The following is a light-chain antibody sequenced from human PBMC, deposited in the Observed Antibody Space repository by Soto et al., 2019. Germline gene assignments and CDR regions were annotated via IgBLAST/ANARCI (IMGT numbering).Light chain of an antibody. J-gene: IGKJ2*01. CDR2: SAS. CDR1: ETIIDY. Sequence: DIPMSQSPSSLSASVGDSVTITCRASETIIDYLNWYQQQPGEAPKLLIFSASSLHSGVPSRFRGSVSGTHFTLTISSLQPEDFATYFCQQSFSAPRTFGQGTKLQAK. CDR3: QQSFSAPRT. V-gene: IGKV1-39*01.